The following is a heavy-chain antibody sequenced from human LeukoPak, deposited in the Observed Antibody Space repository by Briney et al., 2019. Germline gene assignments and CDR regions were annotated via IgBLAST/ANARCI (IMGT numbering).Heavy chain of an antibody. CDR2: IYHSGST. D-gene: IGHD3-3*01. CDR3: ARHGGKNYDFWSGFYPGDAFDI. CDR1: GYSISSGYY. V-gene: IGHV4-38-2*01. Sequence: SETLSLTCAVSGYSISSGYYWGWIRQPPGKGLEWIGSIYHSGSTYYNPSLRSRVTISLGTSKNQFSLKLSSVTAADTAVYYCARHGGKNYDFWSGFYPGDAFDIWGQGTMVTVSS. J-gene: IGHJ3*02.